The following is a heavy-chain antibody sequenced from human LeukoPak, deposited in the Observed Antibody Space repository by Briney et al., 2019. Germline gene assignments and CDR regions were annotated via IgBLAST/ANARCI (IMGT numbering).Heavy chain of an antibody. CDR1: GFTFSSYA. Sequence: PGGSLRLSCAASGFTFSSYAMSWVRQAPGKGLEWVAVISYDGSNKYYADSVKGRFTISRDNSKNTLYLQMNSLRAEDTAVYYCARGASGYSYGWGQGTLVTVSS. CDR3: ARGASGYSYG. V-gene: IGHV3-30*03. J-gene: IGHJ4*02. CDR2: ISYDGSNK. D-gene: IGHD5-18*01.